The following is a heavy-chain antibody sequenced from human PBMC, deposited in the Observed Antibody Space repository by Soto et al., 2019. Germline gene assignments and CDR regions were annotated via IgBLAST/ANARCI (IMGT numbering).Heavy chain of an antibody. Sequence: GGSLRLSCVSSEFTFSNYAMSLVRQAPGKGLEWVSAISGGGGSTYYADSVKGRFTISRDNSKNTLYLQMNSLRAEDTAVYYCARDPAPGRFGELLSPTDYWGQGTLVTVSS. J-gene: IGHJ4*02. CDR1: EFTFSNYA. D-gene: IGHD3-10*01. CDR3: ARDPAPGRFGELLSPTDY. CDR2: ISGGGGST. V-gene: IGHV3-23*01.